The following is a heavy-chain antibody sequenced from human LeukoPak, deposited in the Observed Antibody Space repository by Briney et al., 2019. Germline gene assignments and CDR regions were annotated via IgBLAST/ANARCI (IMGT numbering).Heavy chain of an antibody. CDR3: ARDAWPEAWFDP. CDR2: IYYSGST. D-gene: IGHD5-12*01. J-gene: IGHJ5*02. Sequence: PSETLSLTCTVSGGSISSSSYYWGWIRQPPGKGLEWIGSIYYSGSTYYNPSLESRVTISVDTSKNQFSLKLSSVTAADTAVYYCARDAWPEAWFDPWGQGTLVTVSS. CDR1: GGSISSSSYY. V-gene: IGHV4-39*07.